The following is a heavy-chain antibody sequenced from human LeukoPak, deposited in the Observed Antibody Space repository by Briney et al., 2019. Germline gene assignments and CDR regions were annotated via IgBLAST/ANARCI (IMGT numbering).Heavy chain of an antibody. V-gene: IGHV6-1*01. J-gene: IGHJ4*02. Sequence: SQTLSLTCAISGDSVSSNSGGWHWIRQSPSRGLEWLGRTYYRSKWYNDYAVSVKNRITINPDTSKNQFSLHLNSLTPEDTAIYYCARDAVAGSSSFDYWGQGTLVTVSS. CDR3: ARDAVAGSSSFDY. D-gene: IGHD6-19*01. CDR2: TYYRSKWYN. CDR1: GDSVSSNSGG.